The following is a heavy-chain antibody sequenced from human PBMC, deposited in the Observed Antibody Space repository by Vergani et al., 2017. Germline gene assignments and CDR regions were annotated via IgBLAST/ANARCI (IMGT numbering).Heavy chain of an antibody. D-gene: IGHD6-13*01. J-gene: IGHJ5*02. Sequence: QVQLVQSGAEMKNPGASLKVSCKASGYPFTDYYMHWVRQATGQGLEWLGWLNPDSVGTNSAQKFEGRVTMTRDTAISTAYMELSSLRADDTAMYFCARGASAIATAGTNWFDPWGQGTLVTVSS. V-gene: IGHV1-2*02. CDR1: GYPFTDYY. CDR2: LNPDSVGT. CDR3: ARGASAIATAGTNWFDP.